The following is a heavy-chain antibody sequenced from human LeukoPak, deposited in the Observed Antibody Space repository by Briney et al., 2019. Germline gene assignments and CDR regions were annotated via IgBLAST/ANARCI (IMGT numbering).Heavy chain of an antibody. Sequence: GGSLRLSCAASGFTFSSYAMSWVRQAPGKGLEWVSAISGSGGSTYYADSVEGRFTISRDNSKNTLYLQMNSLRAEDTAVYYCAKPLPTAVAGIYYFDYWGQGTLVTVSS. CDR2: ISGSGGST. V-gene: IGHV3-23*01. D-gene: IGHD6-19*01. CDR1: GFTFSSYA. J-gene: IGHJ4*02. CDR3: AKPLPTAVAGIYYFDY.